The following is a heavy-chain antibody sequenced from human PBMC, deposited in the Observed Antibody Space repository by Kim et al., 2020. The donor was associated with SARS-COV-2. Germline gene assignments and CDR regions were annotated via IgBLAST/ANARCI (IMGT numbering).Heavy chain of an antibody. J-gene: IGHJ3*02. D-gene: IGHD6-19*01. CDR3: ARAPRAVAGKGAFDI. V-gene: IGHV4-39*01. Sequence: PSLKSRVTISVDTSKNQFSLKLSSVTAADTAVYYCARAPRAVAGKGAFDIWGQGTMVTVSS.